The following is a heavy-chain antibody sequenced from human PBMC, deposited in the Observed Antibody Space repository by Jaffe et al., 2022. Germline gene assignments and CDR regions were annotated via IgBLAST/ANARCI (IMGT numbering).Heavy chain of an antibody. Sequence: EVQLVESGGGLVQPGRSLRLSCAASGFTFDDYAMHWVRQAPGKGLEWVSGISWNSGSIGYADSVKGRFTISRDNAKNSLYLQMNSLRAEDTALYYCAKDLYPGIAVAGVGAAFDIWGQGTMVTVSS. CDR1: GFTFDDYA. CDR2: ISWNSGSI. CDR3: AKDLYPGIAVAGVGAAFDI. D-gene: IGHD6-19*01. V-gene: IGHV3-9*01. J-gene: IGHJ3*02.